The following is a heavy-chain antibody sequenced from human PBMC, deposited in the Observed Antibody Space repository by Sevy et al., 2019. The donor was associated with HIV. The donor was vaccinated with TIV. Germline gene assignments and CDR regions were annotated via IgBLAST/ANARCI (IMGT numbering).Heavy chain of an antibody. D-gene: IGHD3-10*01. CDR1: GFTFSSYA. CDR3: ARDRGYGSGSYYLYYYYYGMDV. V-gene: IGHV3-30-3*01. J-gene: IGHJ6*02. Sequence: GGSLRLSCAASGFTFSSYAMHWVRQAPGKGPEWVAVISYDGSNKYYADSVKGRFTISRDNSKNTLYLQMNSLRAEDTAVYYCARDRGYGSGSYYLYYYYYGMDVWGQGTTVTVSS. CDR2: ISYDGSNK.